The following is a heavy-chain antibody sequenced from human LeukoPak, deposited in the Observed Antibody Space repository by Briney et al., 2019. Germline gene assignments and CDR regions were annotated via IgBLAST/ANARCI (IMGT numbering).Heavy chain of an antibody. J-gene: IGHJ5*02. CDR2: IIPIFGTA. CDR1: GGTFSSYA. CDR3: ARDIGDIVATAGYGWFDP. V-gene: IGHV1-69*05. Sequence: AASVKVSCKASGGTFSSYAISWVRQAPGQGLEWMEGIIPIFGTANYAQKFQGRVTITTDESTSTAYMELSSLRSEDTAEYYCARDIGDIVATAGYGWFDPWGQGTLVTVSS. D-gene: IGHD5-12*01.